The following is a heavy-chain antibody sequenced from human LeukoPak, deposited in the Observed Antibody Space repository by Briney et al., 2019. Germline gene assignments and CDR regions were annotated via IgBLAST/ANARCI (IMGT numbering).Heavy chain of an antibody. CDR2: IKEDGTDK. Sequence: GGSLRLSCAASGFSFSTRAVSWVRQAPGKGLEWVANIKEDGTDKYYVDSVKGRFTISKDNAKNSLYLQMNSLRIEDTAVYFCARDGDSYRDWGQGTRVTVSS. CDR3: ARDGDSYRD. CDR1: GFSFSTRA. J-gene: IGHJ4*02. D-gene: IGHD3-22*01. V-gene: IGHV3-7*01.